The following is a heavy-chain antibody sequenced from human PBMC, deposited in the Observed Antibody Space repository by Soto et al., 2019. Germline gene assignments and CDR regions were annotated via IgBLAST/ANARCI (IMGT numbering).Heavy chain of an antibody. D-gene: IGHD4-17*01. V-gene: IGHV1-69*12. Sequence: QVQLVQSGAEVKKPGSSVKVSCKASGGTFSSYAISWVRQAPGQGLEWMGGIIPIFGTADYAQKFQGRDTVTAAETTSTGSMERRCLRSEDAAVSYCAPTVPTHYYTGMDVWGQGTTVTVSS. CDR1: GGTFSSYA. J-gene: IGHJ6*02. CDR3: APTVPTHYYTGMDV. CDR2: IIPIFGTA.